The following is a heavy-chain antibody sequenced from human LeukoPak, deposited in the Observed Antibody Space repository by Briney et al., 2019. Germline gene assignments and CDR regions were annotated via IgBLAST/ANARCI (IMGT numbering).Heavy chain of an antibody. Sequence: ASVKVSCKASGYTFTGYYMHWVRQAPGQGLEWMGWINPNSGGTNYAQNFQGRVTMTRDTSISTAYRELSRLRSDDTAVYYCARDERYDSSGYPFDYWGQGTLVTVSS. CDR1: GYTFTGYY. D-gene: IGHD3-22*01. CDR2: INPNSGGT. CDR3: ARDERYDSSGYPFDY. V-gene: IGHV1-2*02. J-gene: IGHJ4*02.